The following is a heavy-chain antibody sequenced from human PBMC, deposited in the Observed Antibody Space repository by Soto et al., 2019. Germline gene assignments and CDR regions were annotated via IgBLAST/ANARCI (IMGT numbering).Heavy chain of an antibody. CDR1: GGTFSSYA. D-gene: IGHD3-22*01. CDR3: ARDYYDSSGYYPDYVLHYYYGMDV. CDR2: IIPIFGTA. V-gene: IGHV1-69*13. Sequence: SVKVSCKASGGTFSSYAISWVRQAPGQGLEWMGGIIPIFGTANYAQKFQGRVTITADESTSTAYMELSSLRSEDTAVYYCARDYYDSSGYYPDYVLHYYYGMDVWGQGTTVTVSS. J-gene: IGHJ6*02.